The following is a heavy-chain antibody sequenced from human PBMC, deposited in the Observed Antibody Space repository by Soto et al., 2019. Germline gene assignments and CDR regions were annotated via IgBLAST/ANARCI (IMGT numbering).Heavy chain of an antibody. CDR2: ISVYNGNT. J-gene: IGHJ5*02. Sequence: QVPLVQSGAEVKKPGASVTVSCKASGYSFSSYGITWVRQAPGQGLEWMGWISVYNGNTNFAQKFQGRVTMTTDTSTSTAYMELRSLTSDDTAVYYCARDPLWVGTTLWFDPWGQGTLVTVSS. V-gene: IGHV1-18*01. CDR3: ARDPLWVGTTLWFDP. D-gene: IGHD1-26*01. CDR1: GYSFSSYG.